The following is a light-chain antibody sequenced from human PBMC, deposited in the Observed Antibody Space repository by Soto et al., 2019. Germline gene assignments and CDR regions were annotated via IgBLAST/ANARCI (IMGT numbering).Light chain of an antibody. V-gene: IGKV1D-12*01. J-gene: IGKJ4*01. Sequence: DIQMTQSPSSVSASVGDRVTITCRASQGISTWLAWFHQKPGKAPKLLIADASKLQSGVPSRFIGSGSGTDFTLTINSLQPEDFATYYCQQTNSFPLTFGGGTKVDIK. CDR1: QGISTW. CDR2: DAS. CDR3: QQTNSFPLT.